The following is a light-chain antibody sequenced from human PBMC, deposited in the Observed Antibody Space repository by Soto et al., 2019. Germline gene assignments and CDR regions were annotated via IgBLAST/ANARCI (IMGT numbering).Light chain of an antibody. V-gene: IGKV3-11*01. CDR1: QSAGNF. CDR2: DAS. J-gene: IGKJ1*01. CDR3: QQSDSTPRT. Sequence: ETVSTQSPRTLSLSTGERAPLSCRAIQSAGNFLAWYQQKPGQAPRLLIYDASNRATGIPARFSGSGSGTDFTLTICRLHPEDSATYYCQQSDSTPRTFGQGTKVDIK.